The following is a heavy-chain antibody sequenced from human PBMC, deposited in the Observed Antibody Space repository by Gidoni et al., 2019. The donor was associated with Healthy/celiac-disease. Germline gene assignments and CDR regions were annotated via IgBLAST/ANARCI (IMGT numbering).Heavy chain of an antibody. J-gene: IGHJ6*02. CDR1: GGSISSYY. CDR3: ARDAYSSSWYPHSDYYYGMDV. V-gene: IGHV4-4*07. CDR2: IYTSGST. D-gene: IGHD6-13*01. Sequence: QVQLQESGPGLVKPSETLSLTCTVSGGSISSYYLSWIRPPAGKGLEWSGRIYTSGSTNYNPSLKSRVTMSVDTSKNQFSLKLSSVTAADTAVYYCARDAYSSSWYPHSDYYYGMDVWGQGTTVTVSS.